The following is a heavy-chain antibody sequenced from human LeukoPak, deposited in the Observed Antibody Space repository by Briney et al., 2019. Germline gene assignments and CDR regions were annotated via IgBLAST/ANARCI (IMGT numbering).Heavy chain of an antibody. V-gene: IGHV3-48*04. Sequence: GGSLRLSCTASGFTFSSYSMNWVRQAPGKGLEWVSYISSSGSTIYYADSVKGRFTISRDNAKNSLYLQMNSLRAEDTAVYYCAKEVVVVAADYYYGMDVWGQGTTVTVSS. CDR3: AKEVVVVAADYYYGMDV. CDR1: GFTFSSYS. J-gene: IGHJ6*02. D-gene: IGHD2-15*01. CDR2: ISSSGSTI.